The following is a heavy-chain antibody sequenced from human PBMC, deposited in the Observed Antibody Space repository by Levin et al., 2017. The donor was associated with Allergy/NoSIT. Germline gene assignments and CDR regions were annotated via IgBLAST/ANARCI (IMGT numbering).Heavy chain of an antibody. CDR3: ARDQFLYGSASGGWFDP. CDR1: GFTVSTNY. CDR2: IYNDGRT. D-gene: IGHD6-19*01. Sequence: GGSLRLSCAASGFTVSTNYMNWIRQAPGKGLEWVSVIYNDGRTFYADSVKGRVTISRDNFKNTLYLQMNSLGVEDTAVYYCARDQFLYGSASGGWFDPWGQGTLVTVSS. V-gene: IGHV3-53*01. J-gene: IGHJ5*02.